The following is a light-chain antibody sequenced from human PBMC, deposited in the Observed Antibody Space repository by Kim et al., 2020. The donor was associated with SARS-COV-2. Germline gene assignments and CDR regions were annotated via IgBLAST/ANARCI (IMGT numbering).Light chain of an antibody. CDR3: QQYGSSPLT. V-gene: IGKV3-20*01. Sequence: EIVLTQSPGTLSWSPGERATLSCRASQSVSSSYLAWYQQKPGQAPRLLIYGASSRATGIPDRFSGSGSGTDFTLTISRLEPEDFAVYYCQQYGSSPLTFGGGTKLDIK. J-gene: IGKJ4*01. CDR2: GAS. CDR1: QSVSSSY.